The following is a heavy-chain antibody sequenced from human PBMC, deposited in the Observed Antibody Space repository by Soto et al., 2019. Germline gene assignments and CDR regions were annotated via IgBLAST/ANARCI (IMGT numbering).Heavy chain of an antibody. Sequence: ASVKVSCKASGYTFTSYYMHWVRQAPGQGLEWMGIINPSGGSTSYAQKFQGRVTMTRDTSTSTVYMELSSLRSEDTAVYYCARAHYASSGSGGAFDIWGQGTMVTVSS. V-gene: IGHV1-46*01. D-gene: IGHD3-22*01. J-gene: IGHJ3*02. CDR2: INPSGGST. CDR3: ARAHYASSGSGGAFDI. CDR1: GYTFTSYY.